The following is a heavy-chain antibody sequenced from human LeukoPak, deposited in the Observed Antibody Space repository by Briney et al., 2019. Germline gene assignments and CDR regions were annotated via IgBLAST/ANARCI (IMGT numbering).Heavy chain of an antibody. CDR1: GFTFSSYE. CDR2: ISSSGSNI. V-gene: IGHV3-48*03. J-gene: IGHJ4*02. Sequence: GGSLRLSCAASGFTFSSYEMNWVRQAPGKGLEWVSYISSSGSNIYYADPVKGRFTISRYNAKNSLYLQMNSLRAEDTAVYYCARVSGYDSFDYWGQGTQVTVSS. D-gene: IGHD5-12*01. CDR3: ARVSGYDSFDY.